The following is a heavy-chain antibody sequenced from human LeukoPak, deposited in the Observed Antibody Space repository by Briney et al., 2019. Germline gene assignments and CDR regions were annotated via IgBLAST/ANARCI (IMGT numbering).Heavy chain of an antibody. Sequence: GESLKISCKGSGYSFTSYWISWVHQMPGKGLEWMGRIDPSDSYTNYSPSFQGHVTISADKSISTAYLQWSSLKASDTAMYYYATSVVPAAIEVHYYYYGMDVWGQGTTVTVSS. CDR1: GYSFTSYW. V-gene: IGHV5-10-1*01. J-gene: IGHJ6*02. CDR3: ATSVVPAAIEVHYYYYGMDV. D-gene: IGHD2-2*02. CDR2: IDPSDSYT.